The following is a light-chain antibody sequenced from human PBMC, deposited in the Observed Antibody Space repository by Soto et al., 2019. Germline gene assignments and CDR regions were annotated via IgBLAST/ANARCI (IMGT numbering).Light chain of an antibody. V-gene: IGLV2-14*01. J-gene: IGLJ6*01. CDR3: SSYTSSSTLPNV. CDR1: SSDVGGYNY. CDR2: EVS. Sequence: QSVLTQPASVSGSPGQSITISCTGTSSDVGGYNYVSWYQQHPGKAPKLMIYEVSNRPSGVSNRFSGSKSGNTASLTISGLQAEDEADYYCSSYTSSSTLPNVFGTGTQLTVL.